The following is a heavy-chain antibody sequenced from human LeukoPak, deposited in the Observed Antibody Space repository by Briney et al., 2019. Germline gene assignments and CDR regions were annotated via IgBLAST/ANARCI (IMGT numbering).Heavy chain of an antibody. CDR3: AKDVKAGSGDYYFDY. CDR2: LSVSGGST. V-gene: IGHV3-23*01. Sequence: GGSLRLSCAASGFTFSRYALNWARPATGKGLVWVSTLSVSGGSTYYADSVKGQFTISRDNSENTLYLQMNSLRAEDRAVYYCAKDVKAGSGDYYFDYWGQGTLVTVSS. CDR1: GFTFSRYA. J-gene: IGHJ4*02. D-gene: IGHD3-3*01.